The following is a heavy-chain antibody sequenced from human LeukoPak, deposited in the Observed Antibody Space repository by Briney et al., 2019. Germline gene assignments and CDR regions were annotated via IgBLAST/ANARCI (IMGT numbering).Heavy chain of an antibody. CDR2: IYYSGST. D-gene: IGHD2-2*02. CDR1: GGSISSSSYY. CDR3: ARLGCSSTSCYKRGISGWFDP. J-gene: IGHJ5*02. V-gene: IGHV4-39*01. Sequence: SETLSLTCTVSGGSISSSSYYWGWIRQPPGKGLEWIGSIYYSGSTYYNPSLKSRVTISVDTSKNQFSLKLSSVTAADTAVYYCARLGCSSTSCYKRGISGWFDPWGQGTLVTVSS.